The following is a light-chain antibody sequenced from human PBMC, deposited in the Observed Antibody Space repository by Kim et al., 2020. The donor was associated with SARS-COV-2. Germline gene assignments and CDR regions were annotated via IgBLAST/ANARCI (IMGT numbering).Light chain of an antibody. V-gene: IGKV1-27*01. Sequence: ASVGDIVTITCRASQSISNYLAWYQQKPGKVPKVLIYAASTLQSGVPSRFSGSGSGTDFTLTISSLQPEDVATYYCQKYNRAPRTFGQGTKVDIK. CDR2: AAS. CDR3: QKYNRAPRT. CDR1: QSISNY. J-gene: IGKJ1*01.